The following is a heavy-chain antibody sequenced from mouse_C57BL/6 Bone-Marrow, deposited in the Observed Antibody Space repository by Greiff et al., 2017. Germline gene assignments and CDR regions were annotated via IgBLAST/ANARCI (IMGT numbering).Heavy chain of an antibody. CDR1: GYTFTSYW. D-gene: IGHD2-5*01. CDR3: ARCHTIVTFDY. V-gene: IGHV1-64*01. J-gene: IGHJ2*01. CDR2: IHPNSGST. Sequence: VQLQQPGAELVKPGASVKLSCKASGYTFTSYWMHWVKQRPGQGLEWIGMIHPNSGSTNYNEKFKSKATLTVDKSSSTAYMQLSSLTSEDSAVYYCARCHTIVTFDYWGQGTTLTVSS.